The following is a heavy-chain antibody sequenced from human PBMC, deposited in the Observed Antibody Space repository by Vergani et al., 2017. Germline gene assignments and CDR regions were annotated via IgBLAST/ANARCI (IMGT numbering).Heavy chain of an antibody. Sequence: ELQLVESGGGLVQPGGSLSLSCVASGFSFRNAWMNWVRRTPGKGLEWVGRIKSTFDRGTTDYAAAVKGRFTISRDDSKNTLFLQMNGLKTEDIGVYYCTTDPRYCGDGSCYWLRDHHYYGMDVWGQGTTVTVSS. V-gene: IGHV3-15*07. CDR2: IKSTFDRGTT. J-gene: IGHJ6*02. CDR3: TTDPRYCGDGSCYWLRDHHYYGMDV. CDR1: GFSFRNAW. D-gene: IGHD2-21*01.